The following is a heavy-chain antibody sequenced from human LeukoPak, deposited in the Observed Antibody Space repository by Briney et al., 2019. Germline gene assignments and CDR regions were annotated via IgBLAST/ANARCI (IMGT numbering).Heavy chain of an antibody. CDR3: ARAGNGFDI. CDR1: GLTFSSYA. CDR2: IGSGHTT. Sequence: GGSLRLSCAASGLTFSSYALSWVRQAPGKGLEWVSAIGSGHTTYYADSVRGRFTISRDNSKNTLYLQMNSLRAEDTAVYYCARAGNGFDIWGRGTMVTVSS. V-gene: IGHV3-23*01. J-gene: IGHJ3*02.